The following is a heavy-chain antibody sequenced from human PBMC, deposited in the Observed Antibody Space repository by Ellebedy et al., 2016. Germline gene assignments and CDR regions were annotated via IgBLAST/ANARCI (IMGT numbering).Heavy chain of an antibody. CDR3: ARRTSRRGRYCSSTSCYTIDY. Sequence: SETLSLTXTVSGGSISSSSYYWGWIRQPPGKGLEWIGSIYYSGSTYYNPSLKSRVTISVDTSKNQFSLKLSSVTAADTAVYYCARRTSRRGRYCSSTSCYTIDYWGQGTLVTVSS. CDR1: GGSISSSSYY. V-gene: IGHV4-39*01. CDR2: IYYSGST. D-gene: IGHD2-2*02. J-gene: IGHJ4*02.